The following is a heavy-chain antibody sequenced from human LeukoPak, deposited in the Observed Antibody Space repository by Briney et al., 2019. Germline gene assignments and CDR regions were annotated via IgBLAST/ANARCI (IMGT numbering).Heavy chain of an antibody. CDR2: IYYSGST. CDR3: ARDYCSSASCYLTHWFDP. V-gene: IGHV4-31*03. D-gene: IGHD2-2*01. J-gene: IGHJ5*02. CDR1: GGSISSGGYY. Sequence: SQTLSLTCTVSGGSISSGGYYWIWLRQHPGKGLEWIGYIYYSGSTYYNPSLKSRVTISVDTSKNQFYLKLSSVTAEDTAVYYCARDYCSSASCYLTHWFDPWGQGTLVTVSS.